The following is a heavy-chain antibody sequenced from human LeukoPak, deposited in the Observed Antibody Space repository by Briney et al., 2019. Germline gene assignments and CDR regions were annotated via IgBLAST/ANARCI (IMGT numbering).Heavy chain of an antibody. J-gene: IGHJ5*02. CDR3: SRTMAAAGSISFEP. Sequence: PSQTLSLTCTFPGGSIGMGGYYSRWIRQHPGKDLEGSGYIFYSGNTDFNPSLKSRVTISVDTSKNQFSLKLSSVNAADTPVYHCSRTMAAAGSISFEPWGQGTLDTVSS. CDR1: GGSIGMGGYY. CDR2: IFYSGNT. V-gene: IGHV4-31*03. D-gene: IGHD6-13*01.